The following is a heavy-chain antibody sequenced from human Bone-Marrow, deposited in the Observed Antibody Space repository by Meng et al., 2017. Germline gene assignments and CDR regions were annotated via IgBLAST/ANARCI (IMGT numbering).Heavy chain of an antibody. Sequence: SETLSLTCAISGDSVSSNSAAWNWIRQSPSRGLEWLGRTYYRSKWYNDYAVSVKSRITINPDTSKNQFSLQLNSVTPEDTAVYYCASSGWYLGAFDIWGQGTMVTVSS. CDR3: ASSGWYLGAFDI. D-gene: IGHD6-19*01. CDR1: GDSVSSNSAA. J-gene: IGHJ3*02. CDR2: TYYRSKWYN. V-gene: IGHV6-1*01.